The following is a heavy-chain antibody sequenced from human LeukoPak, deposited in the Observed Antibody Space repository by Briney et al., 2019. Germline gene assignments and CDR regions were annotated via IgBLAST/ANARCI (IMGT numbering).Heavy chain of an antibody. CDR3: ARGGYDSSGYAYYYYYYMDV. V-gene: IGHV5-51*01. CDR2: IYPGDSDT. J-gene: IGHJ6*03. CDR1: GYSFTSYW. Sequence: GESLKISCKGSGYSFTSYWIGWVRQMPGKGLEWMGIIYPGDSDTRYSPSFQGQVTISADKSISTAYLQWSSLKASDTAMYYCARGGYDSSGYAYYYYYYMDVWGKGTTVTVS. D-gene: IGHD3-22*01.